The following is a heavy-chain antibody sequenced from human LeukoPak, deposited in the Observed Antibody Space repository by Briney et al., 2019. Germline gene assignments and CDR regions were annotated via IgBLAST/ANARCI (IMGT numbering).Heavy chain of an antibody. CDR2: INPSGGST. Sequence: ASVKVSCKASGGTFSSYAISWVRQAPGQGLEWTGIINPSGGSTSYAQKFQGRVTMTRDTSTSTVYMELSSLRSEDTAVYYCAREDSSGYSEKGLDYWGQGTLVTVSS. V-gene: IGHV1-46*01. D-gene: IGHD3-22*01. CDR1: GGTFSSYA. CDR3: AREDSSGYSEKGLDY. J-gene: IGHJ4*02.